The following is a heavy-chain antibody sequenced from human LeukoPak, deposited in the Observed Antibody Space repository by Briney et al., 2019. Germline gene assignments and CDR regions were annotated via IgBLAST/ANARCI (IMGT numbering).Heavy chain of an antibody. J-gene: IGHJ4*02. CDR1: GYTLTELS. V-gene: IGHV1-24*01. Sequence: ASVKVSCKVSGYTLTELSMHWVRQAPGKGLEWMGGFDPEDGETIYAQKFQGRVTMTEDTSTDTAYMELSSLRSGDTAVYYCATVVVGLVPAYGNFDYWGQGTLVTVSS. CDR2: FDPEDGET. D-gene: IGHD2-2*01. CDR3: ATVVVGLVPAYGNFDY.